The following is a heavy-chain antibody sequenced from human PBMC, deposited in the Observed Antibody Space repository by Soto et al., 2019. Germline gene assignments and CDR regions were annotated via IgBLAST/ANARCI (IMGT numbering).Heavy chain of an antibody. CDR2: ISAYNGNT. J-gene: IGHJ6*02. Sequence: QVQMVQSGAEVKKPGASVKVSCKPSGYTFISYSMSWVRQAPGQGLEWMGWISAYNGNTNYAQKFKGRVTMTTDTSTSIVYMELSSLRSEDTAVYYCARDRYDYVWGSYRYNYYGMDVWGQGTTVTVSS. CDR3: ARDRYDYVWGSYRYNYYGMDV. CDR1: GYTFISYS. V-gene: IGHV1-18*01. D-gene: IGHD3-16*02.